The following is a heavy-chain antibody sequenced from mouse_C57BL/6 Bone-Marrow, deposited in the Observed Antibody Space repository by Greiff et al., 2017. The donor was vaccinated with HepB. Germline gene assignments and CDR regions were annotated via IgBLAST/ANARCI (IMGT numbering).Heavy chain of an antibody. CDR1: GFTFTDYY. D-gene: IGHD1-1*01. CDR2: IRNKANGYTT. Sequence: EVQLVESGGGLVQPGGSLSLSCAASGFTFTDYYMSWVRQPPGKALEWLGFIRNKANGYTTEYSASVKGRFTISRDNSQSILYLQMNALRAEDSATYYCARSITTVAWYFDVWGTGTTVTVSS. V-gene: IGHV7-3*01. J-gene: IGHJ1*03. CDR3: ARSITTVAWYFDV.